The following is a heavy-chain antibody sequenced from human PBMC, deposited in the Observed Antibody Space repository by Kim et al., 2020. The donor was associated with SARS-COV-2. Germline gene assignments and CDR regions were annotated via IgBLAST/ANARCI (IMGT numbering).Heavy chain of an antibody. D-gene: IGHD3-22*01. V-gene: IGHV5-51*01. CDR1: GYSFTSYW. J-gene: IGHJ4*02. CDR3: ARHYDSSGYYYVY. CDR2: IYPGDSDT. Sequence: GESLKISCKGSGYSFTSYWIGWVRQMPGKGLELMGIIYPGDSDTRYSPSFQGQVTISADKSISTAYLQWSSLKASDTAMYYCARHYDSSGYYYVYWGQGTLVTVSS.